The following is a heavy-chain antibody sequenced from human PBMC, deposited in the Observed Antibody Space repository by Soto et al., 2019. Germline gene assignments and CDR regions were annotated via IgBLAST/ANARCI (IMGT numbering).Heavy chain of an antibody. J-gene: IGHJ4*01. Sequence: QVQLVQSGTEVKKPGSSVKVSCKASGGTFRNYPINWVRQAPGQGLEWMGSIFPLTDIPDYAQNFQARLTISADKSTTTAYVELSIPTADDAAKYFCARGNLVALTYFESWGQGTLVTVSS. CDR3: ARGNLVALTYFES. CDR1: GGTFRNYP. V-gene: IGHV1-69*02. D-gene: IGHD4-4*01. CDR2: IFPLTDIP.